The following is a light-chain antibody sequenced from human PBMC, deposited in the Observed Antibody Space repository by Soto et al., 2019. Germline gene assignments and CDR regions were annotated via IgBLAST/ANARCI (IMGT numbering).Light chain of an antibody. Sequence: DIQLTQSPSSLSASIGDRVTIICRASQSISGYLNWYQQKPVKAPKPLIYAASNLQSGVPSRFSGSESSTDFTLTITSLQPEDFATYYCQQGYSNPITFGQGTRLDIK. V-gene: IGKV1-39*01. CDR1: QSISGY. CDR3: QQGYSNPIT. CDR2: AAS. J-gene: IGKJ5*01.